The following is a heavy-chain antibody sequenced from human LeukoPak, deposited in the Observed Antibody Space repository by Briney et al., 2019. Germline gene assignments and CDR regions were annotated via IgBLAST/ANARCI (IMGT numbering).Heavy chain of an antibody. CDR3: ARGVAAILSNYYYMDV. V-gene: IGHV3-21*01. D-gene: IGHD5-12*01. CDR1: GFAFSSYS. Sequence: GGSLRLSCAASGFAFSSYSMNWVRQAPGKGLEWVSSISSSSSYIYYADSVKGRFTISRDNAKNSLYLQMNSLRAEDTAVYYCARGVAAILSNYYYMDVWGKGTTVTVSS. CDR2: ISSSSSYI. J-gene: IGHJ6*03.